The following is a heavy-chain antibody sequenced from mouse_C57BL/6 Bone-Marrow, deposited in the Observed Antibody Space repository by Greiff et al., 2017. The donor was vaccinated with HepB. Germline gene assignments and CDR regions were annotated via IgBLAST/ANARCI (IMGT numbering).Heavy chain of an antibody. CDR1: GFTFSDFY. J-gene: IGHJ1*03. D-gene: IGHD1-1*01. Sequence: EVKLVESGGGLVQSGRSLRLSCATSGFTFSDFYMEWVRQAPGKGLEWIAASRNKANDYTTEYSASVKGRFIVSRDTSQSILYLQMNALRAEDTAIYYCARDAPITTVVATPATSWYFDVWGTGTTVTVSS. CDR2: SRNKANDYTT. CDR3: ARDAPITTVVATPATSWYFDV. V-gene: IGHV7-1*01.